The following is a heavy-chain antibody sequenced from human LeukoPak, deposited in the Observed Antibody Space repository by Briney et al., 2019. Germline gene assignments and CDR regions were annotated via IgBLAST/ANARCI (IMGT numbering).Heavy chain of an antibody. CDR1: GFTFSNYG. V-gene: IGHV3-21*01. CDR2: ISSSTTYR. Sequence: GGSLRLSCAAPGFTFSNYGMNWVRQAPGKGLVWVSAISSSTTYRYYADSVKGRFTISRDNAKNSLYLQMNNLRTDDTAVYYCASRHGYSSTWLFDYWGQGTLVSVSS. D-gene: IGHD6-13*01. CDR3: ASRHGYSSTWLFDY. J-gene: IGHJ4*02.